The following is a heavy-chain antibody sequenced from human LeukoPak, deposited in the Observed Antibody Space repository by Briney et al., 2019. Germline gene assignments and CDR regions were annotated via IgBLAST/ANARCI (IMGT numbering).Heavy chain of an antibody. Sequence: PSETLSLTCTVSGGSISSSSYYWGCWIRQPPGKGLEWIGRIYYSGSTSYNPSLKSRLTISVDTSKNQFSLKLRSVTAADTALYYCARLSSGWQLDYWGQGTLVTVSS. D-gene: IGHD6-19*01. CDR3: ARLSSGWQLDY. J-gene: IGHJ4*02. CDR2: IYYSGST. V-gene: IGHV4-39*01. CDR1: GGSISSSSYY.